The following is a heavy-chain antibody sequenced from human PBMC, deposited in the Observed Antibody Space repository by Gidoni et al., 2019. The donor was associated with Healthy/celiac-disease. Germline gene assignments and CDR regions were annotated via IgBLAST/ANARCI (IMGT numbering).Heavy chain of an antibody. D-gene: IGHD3-16*01. CDR1: GFPFSSYW. CDR3: ARDGTITFPLFDY. Sequence: EVQLVESGGGLVQPGGCLRLPGAASGFPFSSYWLSWVRQAPGKGLEWVANIKQDGSEKYYVDSVKGRFTISRDNAKNSLYLQMNSLRAEDTAVYYCARDGTITFPLFDYWGQGTLVTVSS. CDR2: IKQDGSEK. V-gene: IGHV3-7*03. J-gene: IGHJ4*02.